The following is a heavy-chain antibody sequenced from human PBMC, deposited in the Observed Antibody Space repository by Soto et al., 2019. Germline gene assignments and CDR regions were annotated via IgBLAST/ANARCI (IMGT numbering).Heavy chain of an antibody. CDR1: GGSISSSNW. CDR3: ARKGYSGYAGQLSLI. CDR2: IYHSGST. Sequence: QVQLQESGPGLVKPSGTLSLTCAVSGGSISSSNWWSWVRQPPGKGLEWIGEIYHSGSTNYNPSPKRQVTISVDKSKNQFSRKLSSVTAADTAVYYCARKGYSGYAGQLSLIWGQGTLVTVSS. D-gene: IGHD5-12*01. J-gene: IGHJ4*02. V-gene: IGHV4-4*02.